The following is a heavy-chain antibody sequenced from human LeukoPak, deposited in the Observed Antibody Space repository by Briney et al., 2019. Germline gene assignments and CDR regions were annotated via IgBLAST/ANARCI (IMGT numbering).Heavy chain of an antibody. CDR1: GGSISSSSYY. CDR3: ASRPINPEYSSSPGAFDI. Sequence: SETLSLTCTVSGGSISSSSYYWGWIRQPPGKGLEWIGSIYYSGSTYYNPSLKSRVTISVDTSKNQFSLKLSSVTAADTAVYYCASRPINPEYSSSPGAFDIWGQGTMVTVSS. CDR2: IYYSGST. D-gene: IGHD6-6*01. J-gene: IGHJ3*02. V-gene: IGHV4-39*01.